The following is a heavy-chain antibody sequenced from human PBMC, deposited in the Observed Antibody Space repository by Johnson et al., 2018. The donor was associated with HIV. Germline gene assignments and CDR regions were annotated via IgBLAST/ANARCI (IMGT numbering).Heavy chain of an antibody. D-gene: IGHD6-19*01. V-gene: IGHV3-11*04. CDR1: GFTVSTNY. J-gene: IGHJ3*02. Sequence: QVQLVESGGGLVQPGRSLRLSCAASGFTVSTNYMNWVRQAPGKGLEWVSYISSSGSTIYYADSVKGRFTISRDNAKNSLYLQMNSLKAEDTAVYYCVSSGCQRCAFDIWGQGTMVTVSS. CDR3: VSSGCQRCAFDI. CDR2: ISSSGSTI.